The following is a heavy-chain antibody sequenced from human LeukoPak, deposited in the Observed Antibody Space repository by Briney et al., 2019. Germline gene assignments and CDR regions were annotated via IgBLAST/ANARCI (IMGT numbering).Heavy chain of an antibody. J-gene: IGHJ4*02. V-gene: IGHV4-59*08. CDR3: ARSPHGSSWWYDY. CDR2: VYYSGST. CDR1: GGSINTYY. D-gene: IGHD6-13*01. Sequence: SETLSLTCTVSGGSINTYYWSWIRQPPGKGLEWIGFVYYSGSTNYNSSLKSRVTISVDTSKNQFSLKLSSVTAADTAVYYCARSPHGSSWWYDYWGQGNLVTVSS.